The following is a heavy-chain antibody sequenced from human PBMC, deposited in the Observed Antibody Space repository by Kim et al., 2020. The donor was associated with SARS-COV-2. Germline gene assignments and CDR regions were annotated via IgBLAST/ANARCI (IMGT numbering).Heavy chain of an antibody. V-gene: IGHV3-11*01. J-gene: IGHJ2*01. Sequence: GGSLRLSCAASGFTFGDYYMTWIRQAPGKGLEWLSHLSGSASAIYYTDSVKGRFTISRDNAKNSLYLQMNSLRAEDTAVYYCARPGVAGYFDLWGRGTL. D-gene: IGHD6-19*01. CDR1: GFTFGDYY. CDR3: ARPGVAGYFDL. CDR2: LSGSASAI.